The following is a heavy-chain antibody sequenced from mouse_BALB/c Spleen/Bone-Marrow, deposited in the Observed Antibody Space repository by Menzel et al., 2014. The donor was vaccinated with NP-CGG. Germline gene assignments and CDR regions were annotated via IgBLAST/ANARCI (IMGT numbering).Heavy chain of an antibody. J-gene: IGHJ1*01. CDR1: GFTFTDYY. Sequence: EVMLVESGGGLVQPGGSLRLSCATSGFTFTDYYMSWVRQPPGKALEWLGFIRNKAKGYTSENSASVKGRFTISRDNSQSNLYLQMNTLRAEDSATYYCARDINYDIYWYFDVWGAGTTVTVSS. CDR3: ARDINYDIYWYFDV. V-gene: IGHV7-3*02. CDR2: IRNKAKGYTS. D-gene: IGHD2-4*01.